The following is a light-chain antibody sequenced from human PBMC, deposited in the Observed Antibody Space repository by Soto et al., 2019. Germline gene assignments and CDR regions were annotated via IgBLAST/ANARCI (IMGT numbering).Light chain of an antibody. CDR1: QSVRNN. CDR2: TAS. Sequence: DIQMSQSPSSLPASLGDRVTITCRASQSVRNNLNWYQQKPGKAPKLLISTASSLRSGVPSRFSGSGSGTTFILTISSLQTEDFAIYYCQQTYSAISITFGGGTKVDI. CDR3: QQTYSAISIT. V-gene: IGKV1-39*01. J-gene: IGKJ4*01.